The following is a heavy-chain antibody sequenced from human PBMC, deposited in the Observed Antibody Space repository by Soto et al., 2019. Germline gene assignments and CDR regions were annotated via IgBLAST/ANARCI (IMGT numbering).Heavy chain of an antibody. D-gene: IGHD5-18*01. V-gene: IGHV4-59*01. CDR3: ALGGYNYGRSFDF. CDR1: GGSISNFH. J-gene: IGHJ4*02. Sequence: SETLSLTCNVSGGSISNFHLSWIRQPPGKGLEWIGYIYYSGNYYNPSLTSRVSMSLDKSKNQFSLHLKSVAAADTALYFCALGGYNYGRSFDFWGQGTRVTVSS. CDR2: IYYSGN.